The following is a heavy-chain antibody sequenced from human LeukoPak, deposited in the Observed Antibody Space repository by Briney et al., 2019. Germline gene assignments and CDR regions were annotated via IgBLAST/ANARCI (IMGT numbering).Heavy chain of an antibody. D-gene: IGHD3-10*01. CDR3: ARVRGKYSYFDF. V-gene: IGHV3-48*04. J-gene: IGHJ4*02. CDR2: ISSGSSSA. CDR1: GFTFSAYT. Sequence: GGSLRLSCSASGFTFSAYTMNWVRQAPGQGLEWVSYISSGSSSAYYADSVKGRFTISRDNAKNSLYLQMNSLRADDTAVYYCARVRGKYSYFDFWGQGSLVTVSS.